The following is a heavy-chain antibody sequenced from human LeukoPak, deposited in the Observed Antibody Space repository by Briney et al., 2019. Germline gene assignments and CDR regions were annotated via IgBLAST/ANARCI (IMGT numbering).Heavy chain of an antibody. CDR1: GYIFTGHY. Sequence: GASVKVSCKASGYIFTGHYMHWVRQAPGQGLEWMGWINPNSGGTNYAQKFQGRVTMTRDTSISTAYMELSRLRSDDTAVYYCARVVYEYYDFWSGPQRFDYWGQGTLVTVSS. CDR3: ARVVYEYYDFWSGPQRFDY. CDR2: INPNSGGT. J-gene: IGHJ4*02. D-gene: IGHD3-3*01. V-gene: IGHV1-2*02.